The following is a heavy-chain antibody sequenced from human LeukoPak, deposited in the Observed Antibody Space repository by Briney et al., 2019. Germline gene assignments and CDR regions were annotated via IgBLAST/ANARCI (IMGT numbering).Heavy chain of an antibody. V-gene: IGHV3-48*01. CDR3: ARVEDLLWFGELLVENFDY. CDR2: ISSSSSTI. CDR1: GFTFSSYS. Sequence: GGSLRLSCAASGFTFSSYSMSWVRQAPGKGLEWVSYISSSSSTIYYADSVKGRFTISRDNAKNSLYLQMNSLRAEDTAVYYCARVEDLLWFGELLVENFDYWGQGTLVTVSS. J-gene: IGHJ4*02. D-gene: IGHD3-10*01.